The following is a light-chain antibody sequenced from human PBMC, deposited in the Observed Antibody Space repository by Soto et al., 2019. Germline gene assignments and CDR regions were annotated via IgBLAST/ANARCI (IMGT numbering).Light chain of an antibody. CDR2: KVS. Sequence: DFVMTQSPLSLPVTLGQPASISCRSNQILVHSDGIAYFSWFQQRPGRSPRRLICKVSNRDSGVPARFSGSGSGTDFALKISRVEAEDVGVYYCMQGTHWPITFGQGTRLEIK. V-gene: IGKV2-30*02. CDR3: MQGTHWPIT. CDR1: QILVHSDGIAY. J-gene: IGKJ5*01.